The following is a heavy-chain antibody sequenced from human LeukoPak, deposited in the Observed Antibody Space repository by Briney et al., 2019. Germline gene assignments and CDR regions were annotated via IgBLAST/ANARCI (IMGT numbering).Heavy chain of an antibody. D-gene: IGHD5-24*01. J-gene: IGHJ3*02. CDR3: ARDPYVEMATIISYAFDI. V-gene: IGHV1-69*06. Sequence: GASVKVSCKASGGTFSSYAISWVRQAPGQGLEWMGGIIPIFGTANYAQKFQGRVTITADKSTSTAYMELSSLRSEDTAVYYCARDPYVEMATIISYAFDIWGQGTMVTVSS. CDR2: IIPIFGTA. CDR1: GGTFSSYA.